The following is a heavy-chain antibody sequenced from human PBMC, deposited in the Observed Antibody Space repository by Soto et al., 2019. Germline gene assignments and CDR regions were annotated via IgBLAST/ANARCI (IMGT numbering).Heavy chain of an antibody. J-gene: IGHJ4*02. Sequence: QVQLVESGGGVVQPGRSLRLSCAASGFTFSSYGMHWVRQAPGKGLGWVAVISYGGSNKYYADSVKGRFTISRDNSKNTLYLQMNSLRAEDTAVYYCAKGAGQIDYWGQGTLVTVSS. V-gene: IGHV3-30*18. CDR2: ISYGGSNK. CDR1: GFTFSSYG. CDR3: AKGAGQIDY.